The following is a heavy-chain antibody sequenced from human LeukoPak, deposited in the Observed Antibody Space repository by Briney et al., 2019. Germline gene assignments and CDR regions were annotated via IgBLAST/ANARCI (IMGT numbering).Heavy chain of an antibody. D-gene: IGHD1-26*01. Sequence: SETLSLTCAVYGGSFSGYYWSWIRQPPGKGLEWIGEINHSGSTNYNPSLKSRVTISVDTSKNQFSLKLSSVTAADTAVYYCARGSSYSGSYYSAYYYYYMDVWGKGTTVTVSS. V-gene: IGHV4-34*01. CDR1: GGSFSGYY. J-gene: IGHJ6*03. CDR2: INHSGST. CDR3: ARGSSYSGSYYSAYYYYYMDV.